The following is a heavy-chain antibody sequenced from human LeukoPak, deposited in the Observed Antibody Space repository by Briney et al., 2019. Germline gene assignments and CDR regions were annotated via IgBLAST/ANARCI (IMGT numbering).Heavy chain of an antibody. D-gene: IGHD7-27*01. V-gene: IGHV3-7*01. CDR3: ARRTWGVYFDY. CDR1: GFTLSSYW. Sequence: GGSLRLSCAASGFTLSSYWMSWVRQAPGKGLEWVANIKQDGSEKYYVDSVKGRFTISRDNAKNSLYLQMNSLRAEDTAVYYCARRTWGVYFDYWGQGTLVTVSS. CDR2: IKQDGSEK. J-gene: IGHJ4*02.